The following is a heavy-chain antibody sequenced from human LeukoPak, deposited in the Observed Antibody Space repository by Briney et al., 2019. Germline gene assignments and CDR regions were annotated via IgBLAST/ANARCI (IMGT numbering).Heavy chain of an antibody. J-gene: IGHJ6*03. V-gene: IGHV3-7*01. CDR1: GFTFSSYE. D-gene: IGHD3-10*01. Sequence: GGSLRLSCAASGFTFSSYEMNWVRQSPGKGPEWVANIKQDESERYTVDSVKGRFTISRDNAKNSVYLHMNSLRAEDTALYYCARLSAYYYGSFFYYYMDVWGKGTTVTVSS. CDR2: IKQDESER. CDR3: ARLSAYYYGSFFYYYMDV.